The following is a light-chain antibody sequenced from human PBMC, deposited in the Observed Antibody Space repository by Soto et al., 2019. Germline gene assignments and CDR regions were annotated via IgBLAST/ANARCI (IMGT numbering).Light chain of an antibody. J-gene: IGLJ3*02. CDR2: EVS. V-gene: IGLV2-14*02. CDR3: ISYTSSSTWV. CDR1: SSDVGTYNL. Sequence: QAVVTQPASVSGSPGQSITISCTRISSDVGTYNLVSWYQHHPGKAPKLMIYEVSNRPSGVSDRFSGSRSGNTASLTISGLQAEDESDYYCISYTSSSTWVFGGGTKVTVL.